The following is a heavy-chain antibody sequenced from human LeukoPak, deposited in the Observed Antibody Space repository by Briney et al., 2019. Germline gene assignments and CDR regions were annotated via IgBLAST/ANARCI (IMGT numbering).Heavy chain of an antibody. D-gene: IGHD4-17*01. CDR2: ISGSGGSP. CDR3: AKGGDYGFSYFDY. J-gene: IGHJ4*02. CDR1: GFTFSSYG. Sequence: GGSLRLSCAASGFTFSSYGMNWVRQAPGKGLEWVSGISGSGGSPYYADSVKGRFTISRDNFKNTVYPQMNSLRAEDTALYYCAKGGDYGFSYFDYWGQGTLVTVSS. V-gene: IGHV3-23*01.